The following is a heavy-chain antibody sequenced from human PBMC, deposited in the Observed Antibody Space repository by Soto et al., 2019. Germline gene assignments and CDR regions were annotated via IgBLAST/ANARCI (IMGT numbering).Heavy chain of an antibody. CDR3: ARERAARPFFAFDI. CDR2: IWYDGSNK. J-gene: IGHJ3*02. CDR1: GFTFSSYG. V-gene: IGHV3-33*08. D-gene: IGHD6-6*01. Sequence: GSLRLSCAASGFTFSSYGMHWVRQAPGKGLEWVAVIWYDGSNKYYADSVKGRFTISRDNSKNTLYLQMNSLRAEDTAVYYCARERAARPFFAFDIWGQGTMVTVSS.